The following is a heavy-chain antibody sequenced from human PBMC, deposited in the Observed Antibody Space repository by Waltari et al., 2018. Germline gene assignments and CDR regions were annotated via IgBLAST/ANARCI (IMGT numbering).Heavy chain of an antibody. D-gene: IGHD5-18*01. V-gene: IGHV3-66*02. J-gene: IGHJ4*02. CDR3: ATARDEYTASVFFDH. CDR2: SDPAGST. Sequence: DVQLVESGGGLVHTGGSLRLSCAASGFIASSTHMGWVRQAPGKGLDWVSVSDPAGSTYNADSVVGRFTISRDVSQNTLYLQMNNVRPEDTAIYYCATARDEYTASVFFDHWGQGTLVSVSS. CDR1: GFIASSTH.